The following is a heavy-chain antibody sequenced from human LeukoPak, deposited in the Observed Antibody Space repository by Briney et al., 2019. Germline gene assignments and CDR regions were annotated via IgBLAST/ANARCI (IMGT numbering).Heavy chain of an antibody. Sequence: GRSLRLSCAASGFTVDDFAMDWVRQAPGKGREGGLGISWGSDTIDYADSVKGRFTISRDNAKNSLYLQMNSLRAEDTAVYYCARSMVRGGNWFDPWGQGTLVTVSS. CDR1: GFTVDDFA. D-gene: IGHD3-10*01. CDR2: ISWGSDTI. V-gene: IGHV3-9*01. CDR3: ARSMVRGGNWFDP. J-gene: IGHJ5*02.